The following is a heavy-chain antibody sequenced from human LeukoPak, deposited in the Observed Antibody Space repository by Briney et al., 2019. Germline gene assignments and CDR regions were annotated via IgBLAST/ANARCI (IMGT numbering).Heavy chain of an antibody. V-gene: IGHV4-59*07. D-gene: IGHD2-21*01. CDR3: ARVPYSDHIAFYYMDV. CDR1: VALINSLF. J-gene: IGHJ6*03. Sequence: SVTLSLTCSLSVALINSLFWICMRDSPGEALEGIGYINYSGTANYKLFLKSRINISLVPSKNQVSLRLTSVTGGDTAVNYCARVPYSDHIAFYYMDVWGERTSVTVS. CDR2: INYSGTA.